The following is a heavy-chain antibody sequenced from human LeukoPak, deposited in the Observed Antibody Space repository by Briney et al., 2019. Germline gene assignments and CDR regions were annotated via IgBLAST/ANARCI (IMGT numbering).Heavy chain of an antibody. Sequence: SETLSLTCTVSGGSISSYYWSWIRQPPGKGLEWIGYIYTSGSTNYNPSLKSRVTISVDTSKNQFSLKLSSVTAADTAVYYCARHSHYDFWSGYYYYYMDVWGKGTTVTVSS. CDR1: GGSISSYY. J-gene: IGHJ6*03. V-gene: IGHV4-4*09. CDR3: ARHSHYDFWSGYYYYYMDV. CDR2: IYTSGST. D-gene: IGHD3-3*01.